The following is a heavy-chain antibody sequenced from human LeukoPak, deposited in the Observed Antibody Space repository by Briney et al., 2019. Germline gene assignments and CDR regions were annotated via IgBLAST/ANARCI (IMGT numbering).Heavy chain of an antibody. CDR1: GGSFSGYY. CDR3: ARAVHCSGGSCSSAGIDY. CDR2: INHSGST. V-gene: IGHV4-34*01. Sequence: SETLSLTCAVYGGSFSGYYWSWIRQPPGKGLEWIGEINHSGSTNYNPSLKSRVTISVDTSKNQFSLKLSSVTAADTAVYYCARAVHCSGGSCSSAGIDYWGQGTLVTVSS. J-gene: IGHJ4*02. D-gene: IGHD2-15*01.